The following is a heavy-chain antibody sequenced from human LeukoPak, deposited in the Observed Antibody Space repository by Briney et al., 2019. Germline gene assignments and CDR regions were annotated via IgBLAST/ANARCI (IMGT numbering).Heavy chain of an antibody. Sequence: ASVKVSCTASGGTFSSYAISWVRQAPGQGLEWMGGVIPIFGTANYAHKFQGRVTITTDESTSTAYMELSSLRSEDTAVYYCARVGYSGYDDDSSGYYAQGPALTPGATWYARWGQGTLVTVSS. CDR2: VIPIFGTA. CDR3: ARVGYSGYDDDSSGYYAQGPALTPGATWYAR. D-gene: IGHD3-22*01. V-gene: IGHV1-69*05. J-gene: IGHJ5*02. CDR1: GGTFSSYA.